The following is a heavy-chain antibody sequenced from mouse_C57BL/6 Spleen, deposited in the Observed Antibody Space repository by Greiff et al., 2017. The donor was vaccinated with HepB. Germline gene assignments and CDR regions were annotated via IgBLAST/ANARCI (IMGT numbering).Heavy chain of an antibody. D-gene: IGHD3-2*02. Sequence: EVQLQQSGPVLVKPGASVKMSCKASGYTFTDYYMNWVKQSHGKSLEWIGVINPYNGGTNYNQKFKGKATLTVDKSSSTAYMELNSLTSEDSAVYYCARAEGQLRLNQFAYWGQGTLVTVSA. V-gene: IGHV1-19*01. CDR1: GYTFTDYY. CDR2: INPYNGGT. CDR3: ARAEGQLRLNQFAY. J-gene: IGHJ3*01.